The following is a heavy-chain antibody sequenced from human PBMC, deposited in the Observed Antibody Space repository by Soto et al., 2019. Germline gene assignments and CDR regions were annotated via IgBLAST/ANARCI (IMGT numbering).Heavy chain of an antibody. CDR2: ISSGSGYI. V-gene: IGHV3-21*06. CDR3: ARYCSDGTCYSAFDI. J-gene: IGHJ3*02. CDR1: GFTFTSYS. D-gene: IGHD2-15*01. Sequence: LRLSCAASGFTFTSYSMNWVRQAPGKGLEWVSSISSGSGYIYYGDSLKGRFTISRDNAKNLLSLQMNSLRAEDTAVYYCARYCSDGTCYSAFDIWGQGTMVTVSS.